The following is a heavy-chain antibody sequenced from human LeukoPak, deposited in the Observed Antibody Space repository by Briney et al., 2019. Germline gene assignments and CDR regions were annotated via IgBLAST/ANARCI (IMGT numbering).Heavy chain of an antibody. CDR2: ISSNGGST. J-gene: IGHJ3*02. CDR3: ARDGDYYDSRGDAFDI. CDR1: GFSFSNYD. D-gene: IGHD3-22*01. V-gene: IGHV3-64*04. Sequence: GGSLRLSCSASGFSFSNYDMHWVRQAPGKGLEYVSAISSNGGSTYYADSVKGRLTISRDNAKNSLYLQMNSLRAEDTAVYYCARDGDYYDSRGDAFDIWGQGAMVTVAS.